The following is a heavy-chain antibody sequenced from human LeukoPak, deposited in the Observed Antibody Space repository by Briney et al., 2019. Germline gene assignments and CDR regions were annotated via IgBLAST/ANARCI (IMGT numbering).Heavy chain of an antibody. V-gene: IGHV3-53*01. CDR2: TYSGGRT. D-gene: IGHD1-26*01. CDR3: ARAQDGSYSDY. Sequence: PGGSLRLSCAASGFTVTRNYMTWVRQAPGKGLKWVSVTYSGGRTYYEDSVKGRFTISRDNSKNSLYLQMNSLRAEDTAVYYCARAQDGSYSDYWGQGTLVTVSS. CDR1: GFTVTRNY. J-gene: IGHJ4*02.